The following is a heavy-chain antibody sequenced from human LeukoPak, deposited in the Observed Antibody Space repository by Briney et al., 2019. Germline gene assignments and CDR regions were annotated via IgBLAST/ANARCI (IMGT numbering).Heavy chain of an antibody. Sequence: PSETLSLTCTVSGGSISSSSYYWGWIRQPPGTGLDWIGSIFYSGSAYYNPSLKSPVAISVDTSKNQFSLKLSSVTAADTAVYYCARQGGTLNWFDPWGQGTLVTVSS. D-gene: IGHD1-7*01. V-gene: IGHV4-39*01. J-gene: IGHJ5*02. CDR2: IFYSGSA. CDR3: ARQGGTLNWFDP. CDR1: GGSISSSSYY.